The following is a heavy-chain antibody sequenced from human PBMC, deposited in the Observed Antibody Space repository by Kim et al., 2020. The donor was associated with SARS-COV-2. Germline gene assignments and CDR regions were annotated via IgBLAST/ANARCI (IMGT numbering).Heavy chain of an antibody. D-gene: IGHD2-15*01. J-gene: IGHJ6*02. V-gene: IGHV3-11*06. CDR3: ARDSATEGGDHYYYYYGMDV. Sequence: RFTMSRDNAKNSLYLQMNSLRAEDTAVYYCARDSATEGGDHYYYYYGMDVWGQGTTVTVSS.